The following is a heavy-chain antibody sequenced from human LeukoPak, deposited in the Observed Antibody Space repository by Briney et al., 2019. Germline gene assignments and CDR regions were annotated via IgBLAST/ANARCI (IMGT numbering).Heavy chain of an antibody. V-gene: IGHV4-59*01. CDR3: ARVGYCVGECPDY. D-gene: IGHD2-21*01. CDR1: GGSIGSYY. Sequence: SETLSLTCTVSGGSIGSYYWSWIRQPPGKGLEWIGYIYYSGSTNYNPSLKSRVTISVDTSKNQFSLKLTSVPAADTAVYYCARVGYCVGECPDYWGQGTLVTVSS. J-gene: IGHJ4*02. CDR2: IYYSGST.